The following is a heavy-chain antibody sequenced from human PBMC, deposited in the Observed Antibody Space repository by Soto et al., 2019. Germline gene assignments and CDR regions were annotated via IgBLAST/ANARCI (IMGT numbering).Heavy chain of an antibody. CDR2: IDPSDSYT. J-gene: IGHJ3*02. D-gene: IGHD2-15*01. CDR1: GYSFTSYW. V-gene: IGHV5-10-1*01. Sequence: GESLKISCKGSGYSFTSYWLSWVRQMPGKGLEWMGRIDPSDSYTNYSPSFQGHVTISADKSISTAYLQWSSLKASDTAMYYCARAPPVVAATEGAFDIWGQGTMVTVSS. CDR3: ARAPPVVAATEGAFDI.